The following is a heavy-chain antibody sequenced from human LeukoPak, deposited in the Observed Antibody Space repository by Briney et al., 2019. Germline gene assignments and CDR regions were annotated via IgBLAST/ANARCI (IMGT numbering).Heavy chain of an antibody. CDR1: GGSFSGYY. J-gene: IGHJ6*03. CDR3: ARVVGWNYYMDV. CDR2: IDHSGST. Sequence: SETLSLTCAVYGGSFSGYYWSWIRQPPGKGLEWIGEIDHSGSTNYNPSLKSRVTISVDTSKNQFSLKLSSVTVADTAVYYCARVVGWNYYMDVWGKGTTVTVSS. D-gene: IGHD6-19*01. V-gene: IGHV4-34*01.